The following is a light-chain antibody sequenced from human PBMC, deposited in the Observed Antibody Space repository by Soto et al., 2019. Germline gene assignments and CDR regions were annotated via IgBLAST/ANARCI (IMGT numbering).Light chain of an antibody. CDR1: QSVSSSY. CDR3: QQYGSSPQLT. Sequence: EIVLTQSPGTLSLSPGERATLSCRASQSVSSSYLTWYQQKPGQAPRLLIYGASSRATGIPDRFSGSGSVTDFTLTISRLEPEDFAVYYCQQYGSSPQLTFGGGTKVEIK. CDR2: GAS. J-gene: IGKJ4*01. V-gene: IGKV3-20*01.